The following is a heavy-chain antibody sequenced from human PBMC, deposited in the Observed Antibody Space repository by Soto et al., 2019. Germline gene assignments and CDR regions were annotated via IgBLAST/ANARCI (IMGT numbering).Heavy chain of an antibody. CDR2: VSNDGNRK. Sequence: QVQLVESGGGVVQPGRSLRLTCAASGFTFSDSGMHWVRQAPGKGLEWVALVSNDGNRKYYADSVKGLFTISRDNSENTLYLQMNSLRAEDTAVYYCARWVGGSMYDNSGKYDSWGQGTLVTVSS. D-gene: IGHD3-22*01. CDR3: ARWVGGSMYDNSGKYDS. J-gene: IGHJ5*01. CDR1: GFTFSDSG. V-gene: IGHV3-30*03.